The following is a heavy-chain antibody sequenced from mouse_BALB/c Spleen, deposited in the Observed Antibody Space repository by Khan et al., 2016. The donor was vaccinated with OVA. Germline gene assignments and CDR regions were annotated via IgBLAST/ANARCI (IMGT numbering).Heavy chain of an antibody. V-gene: IGHV5-17*02. D-gene: IGHD1-1*01. J-gene: IGHJ2*01. CDR3: TRSYFYGYYFDQ. CDR2: ISGDSSTI. CDR1: GFTFSSFG. Sequence: EVQLQESGGGLVQPGGSRKLSCVASGFTFSSFGMHWVRQAPEKGLEWVAYISGDSSTIYYTDTVKGRFTISRDNPKNTLFLQMTSLMSEDMAMYYCTRSYFYGYYFDQWGQGTTLTVSS.